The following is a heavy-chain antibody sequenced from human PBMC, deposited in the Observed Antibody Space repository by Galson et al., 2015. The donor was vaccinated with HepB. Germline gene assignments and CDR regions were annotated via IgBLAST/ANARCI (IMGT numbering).Heavy chain of an antibody. CDR1: GFTLRGYG. CDR3: AKMGAVGVAATSWWFDS. CDR2: MSGSGRST. V-gene: IGHV3-23*01. Sequence: SLRLSCAASGFTLRGYGIGWVRQAPGKGLEWVAGMSGSGRSTFYAHSVKGRFTMSRDTSRGTLDLQMDSLKAADTALYYCAKMGAVGVAATSWWFDSWGQGTLVTVSS. D-gene: IGHD2-15*01. J-gene: IGHJ5*01.